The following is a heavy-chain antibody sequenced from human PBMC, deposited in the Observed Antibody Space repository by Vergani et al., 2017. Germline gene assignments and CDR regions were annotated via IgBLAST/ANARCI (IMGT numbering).Heavy chain of an antibody. D-gene: IGHD3-22*01. CDR3: ARNGYDSSGYYTNFDY. V-gene: IGHV3-11*04. J-gene: IGHJ4*02. CDR1: GFTFSNAW. Sequence: VQLVESGGGLVKPGGSLRLSCAASGFTFSNAWMSWVRQAPGKGLEWVSYISSSGSTIYYADSVKGRFTISRDNAKNSLYLQMNSLRAEDTAVYYCARNGYDSSGYYTNFDYWGQGTLVTVSS. CDR2: ISSSGSTI.